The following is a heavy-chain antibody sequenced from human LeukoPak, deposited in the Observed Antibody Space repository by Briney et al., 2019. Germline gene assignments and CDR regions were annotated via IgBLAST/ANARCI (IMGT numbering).Heavy chain of an antibody. V-gene: IGHV4-38-2*01. J-gene: IGHJ6*03. CDR1: GYSISSGDY. Sequence: SETLSLTCAVSGYSISSGDYWGWIRQPPGKGLEWIGNTYHSGSTFYNPSLKSRVTISVHTSKNQFSLKLSSVTAADTAVYYCARITGSYYYYYMDVWGKGTTVTVSS. CDR2: TYHSGST. CDR3: ARITGSYYYYYMDV. D-gene: IGHD3-10*01.